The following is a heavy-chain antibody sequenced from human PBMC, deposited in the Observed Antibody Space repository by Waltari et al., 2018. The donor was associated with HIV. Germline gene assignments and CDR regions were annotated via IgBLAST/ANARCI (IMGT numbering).Heavy chain of an antibody. CDR2: ISAYRGNT. J-gene: IGHJ4*02. D-gene: IGHD1-20*01. CDR1: GYNFGNYG. CDR3: ARAGDNWNAEHDY. V-gene: IGHV1-18*01. Sequence: QVQLVQSGVEVKKPGASVKVSCKASGYNFGNYGISWVRQDPGQGLEWMGWISAYRGNTKYGQEYQGRVTMTTDTSTSTAYMELRSLTSDDTAIYYCARAGDNWNAEHDYWGQGTLVTVSS.